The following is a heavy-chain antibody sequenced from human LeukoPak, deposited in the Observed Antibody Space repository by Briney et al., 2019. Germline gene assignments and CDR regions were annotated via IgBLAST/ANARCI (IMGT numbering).Heavy chain of an antibody. J-gene: IGHJ4*02. CDR3: AREAYGDLLSYFDY. CDR1: VGSISSYY. Sequence: PSETLSLTCAVSVGSISSYYWSSVREPPGKGLECRGYIYSSVITNYTPTLQSRVTISVDTPKKQLSLHLSSVTAADTAVYYCAREAYGDLLSYFDYWGQGTLATVSS. D-gene: IGHD4-17*01. CDR2: IYSSVIT. V-gene: IGHV4-59*01.